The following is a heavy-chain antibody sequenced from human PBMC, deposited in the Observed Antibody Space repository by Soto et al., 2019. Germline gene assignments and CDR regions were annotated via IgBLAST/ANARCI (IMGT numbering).Heavy chain of an antibody. J-gene: IGHJ6*02. CDR2: ISYDGSNK. V-gene: IGHV3-30-3*01. Sequence: ALRLSCAASGFTFSSYAMHWVRQAPGKGLEWVAVISYDGSNKYYADSVKGRFTISRDNSKNTLYLQMNSPRAEDTAVYYCARGGMYCSSTSCYTVWYYYYGMDVWGQGTTVTVSS. CDR1: GFTFSSYA. D-gene: IGHD2-2*02. CDR3: ARGGMYCSSTSCYTVWYYYYGMDV.